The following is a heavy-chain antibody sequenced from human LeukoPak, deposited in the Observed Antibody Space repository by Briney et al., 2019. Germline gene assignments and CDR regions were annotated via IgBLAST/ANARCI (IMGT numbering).Heavy chain of an antibody. CDR3: ARGGALYGTFDP. CDR1: GGSFSGYY. Sequence: SETLSLTCAVYGGSFSGYYWSWIRQPPGKGLEWIGEINHSGSTNYNPFLRSRVTISVDTSKNQFSLKLSSVTAAATAVYYCARGGALYGTFDPWGQGTLVTVSS. V-gene: IGHV4-34*01. CDR2: INHSGST. J-gene: IGHJ5*02. D-gene: IGHD1-14*01.